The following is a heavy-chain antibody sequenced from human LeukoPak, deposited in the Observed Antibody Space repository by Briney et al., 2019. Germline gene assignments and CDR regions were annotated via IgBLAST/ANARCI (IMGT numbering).Heavy chain of an antibody. CDR2: IKGKTDGGTT. J-gene: IGHJ6*02. D-gene: IGHD3-10*01. Sequence: GGSLRLSCAASGFTFTNAWMSWVRQAPGKGLEWVCRIKGKTDGGTTDYSAPVKGRFTISRDDSKNTLYLQMNSLRTEDTAVYYCTTGPFDYYGSASYLANGMDVWGQGTTVTVSS. V-gene: IGHV3-15*01. CDR3: TTGPFDYYGSASYLANGMDV. CDR1: GFTFTNAW.